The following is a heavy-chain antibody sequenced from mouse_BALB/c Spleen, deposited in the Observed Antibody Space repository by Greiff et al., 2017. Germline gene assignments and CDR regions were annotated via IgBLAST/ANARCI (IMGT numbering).Heavy chain of an antibody. CDR2: ISSGGSYT. D-gene: IGHD2-14*01. CDR3: ARHDRYDAMDY. CDR1: GFTFSSYA. J-gene: IGHJ4*01. Sequence: DVMLVESGGGLVKPGGSLKLSCAASGFTFSSYAMSWVRQTPEKRLEWVATISSGGSYTYYPDSVKGRFTISRDNAKNTLYLQMSSLRSEDTAMYYCARHDRYDAMDYWGQGTSVTVSS. V-gene: IGHV5-9-3*01.